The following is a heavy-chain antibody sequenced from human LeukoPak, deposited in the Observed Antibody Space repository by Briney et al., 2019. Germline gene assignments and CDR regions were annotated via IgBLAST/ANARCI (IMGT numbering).Heavy chain of an antibody. CDR1: GGSISSYY. CDR2: IYYSGST. CDR3: ARYVWGSYPTFEDY. D-gene: IGHD3-16*02. Sequence: PSETLSLTCTVSGGSISSYYWSWVRQPPGKGLEWLGYIYYSGSTNYNPSLKSLVTISVDTSKNQFSLKLSSVTAADTAVYYCARYVWGSYPTFEDYWGQGTLVTVSS. V-gene: IGHV4-59*01. J-gene: IGHJ4*02.